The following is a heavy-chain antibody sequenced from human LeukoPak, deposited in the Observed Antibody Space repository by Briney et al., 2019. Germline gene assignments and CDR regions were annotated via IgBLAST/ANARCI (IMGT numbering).Heavy chain of an antibody. CDR1: GFTFDDYA. Sequence: PGGSLRLSCAASGFTFDDYAMLWVRQAPGKGLEWVSGISWNSGSIGYADSVKGRFTISRDNAKNSLYLQMNSLRAEDMALYYCAKAESSGWFQDAFDIWGQGTMVTVSS. D-gene: IGHD6-19*01. CDR2: ISWNSGSI. J-gene: IGHJ3*02. CDR3: AKAESSGWFQDAFDI. V-gene: IGHV3-9*03.